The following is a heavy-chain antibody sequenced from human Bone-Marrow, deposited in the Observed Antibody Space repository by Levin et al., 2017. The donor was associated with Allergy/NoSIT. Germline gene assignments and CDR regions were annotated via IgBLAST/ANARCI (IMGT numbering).Heavy chain of an antibody. CDR3: ATVYGDYDGSHYFDH. V-gene: IGHV3-11*01. Sequence: PGGSLRLSCAASGFTFSVYYMSWIRQAPGKGLEWVSYITSSGNTIYYADSVKGRFTISRDNAKNSLYLQMNSLRAEDTAVYYCATVYGDYDGSHYFDHWGQGTLVTVSS. D-gene: IGHD4-17*01. CDR2: ITSSGNTI. CDR1: GFTFSVYY. J-gene: IGHJ4*02.